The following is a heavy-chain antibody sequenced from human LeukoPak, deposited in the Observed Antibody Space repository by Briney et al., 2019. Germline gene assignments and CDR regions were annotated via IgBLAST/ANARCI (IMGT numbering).Heavy chain of an antibody. V-gene: IGHV6-1*01. CDR1: GDSLSSNSAA. J-gene: IGHJ4*02. CDR2: TYYRSKWYN. CDR3: ARDRAPRGYFDY. Sequence: SQTLSLTCAISGDSLSSNSAAWTWLRQSPSRGLEWLGRTYYRSKWYNDYAVSVKSRIPINPDTSKNQFSLQLNSVTPEDTAVYYCARDRAPRGYFDYWGQGTLVTVSS.